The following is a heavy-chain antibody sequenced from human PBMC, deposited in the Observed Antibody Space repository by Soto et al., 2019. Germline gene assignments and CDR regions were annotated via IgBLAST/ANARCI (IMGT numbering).Heavy chain of an antibody. CDR1: GFTFSDYY. D-gene: IGHD2-15*01. J-gene: IGHJ4*02. Sequence: GGSLRLSCAASGFTFSDYYMTWIRQAPGKGLEWVSYVDNSGTIKYYADSVKGRFTISRDNTKNSLSLQMNSLGAEDTAIYYCARIEGDCSGGSCYSGGFDYWGQGALVTVSS. CDR2: VDNSGTIK. CDR3: ARIEGDCSGGSCYSGGFDY. V-gene: IGHV3-11*01.